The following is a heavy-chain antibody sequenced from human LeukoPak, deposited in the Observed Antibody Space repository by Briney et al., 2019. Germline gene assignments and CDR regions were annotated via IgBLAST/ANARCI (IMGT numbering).Heavy chain of an antibody. CDR3: ARGITGTKFGIYYFDY. Sequence: SETLSLTCTVSGGSISSGDYYWSWIRQPPGKGLEWIGYIYYSGSTNYNPSLKSRVTISVDTSKNQFSLKLSSVTAADTAVYYCARGITGTKFGIYYFDYWGQGTLVTVSS. J-gene: IGHJ4*02. V-gene: IGHV4-61*08. D-gene: IGHD1-7*01. CDR1: GGSISSGDYY. CDR2: IYYSGST.